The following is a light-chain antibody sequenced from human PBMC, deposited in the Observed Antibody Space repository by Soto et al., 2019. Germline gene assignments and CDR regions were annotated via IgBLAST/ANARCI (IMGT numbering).Light chain of an antibody. CDR1: QSLTSSY. Sequence: EIVLTQSPGTLSLSPGERATLSCRASQSLTSSYLAWYQQKPGQAPRLLIYGASSRATGIPDRFSGSGSGTDLALTINRLEPEDFAVYYCQQYDSAPPSYTFGQGTNLEIK. J-gene: IGKJ2*01. V-gene: IGKV3-20*01. CDR3: QQYDSAPPSYT. CDR2: GAS.